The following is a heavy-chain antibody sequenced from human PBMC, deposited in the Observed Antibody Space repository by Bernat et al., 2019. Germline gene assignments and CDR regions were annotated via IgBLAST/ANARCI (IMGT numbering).Heavy chain of an antibody. D-gene: IGHD1-26*01. CDR2: INSDGSST. J-gene: IGHJ6*02. V-gene: IGHV3-74*01. CDR3: AKKGVGTTPRAMDV. CDR1: GFTFSSYW. Sequence: EVQLVESGGGLVQPGGSLRLSCAASGFTFSSYWMHWVRQAPGKGLVWVSRINSDGSSTSYADSVKGRFTISRDNAKNTLYLQMNSLRAEDTAVYYCAKKGVGTTPRAMDVWGLGTTVIVSS.